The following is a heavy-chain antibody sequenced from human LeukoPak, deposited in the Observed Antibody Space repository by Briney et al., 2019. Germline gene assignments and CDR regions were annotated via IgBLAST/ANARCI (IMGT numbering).Heavy chain of an antibody. J-gene: IGHJ4*02. V-gene: IGHV3-23*01. CDR3: AKAMRNHYYGSGSLDY. Sequence: GGSLRLSCAASGFTFSSYAMSWVRQAPGKGLEWVSAISGSGGSTYYADSVKGRFTISRDNSKNTPYLQMNSLRAEDTAVYYCAKAMRNHYYGSGSLDYWGQGTLVTVSS. CDR1: GFTFSSYA. CDR2: ISGSGGST. D-gene: IGHD3-10*01.